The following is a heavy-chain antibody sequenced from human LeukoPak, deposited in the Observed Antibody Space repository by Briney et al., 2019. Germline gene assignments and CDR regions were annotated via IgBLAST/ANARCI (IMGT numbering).Heavy chain of an antibody. CDR2: ITGSGDST. D-gene: IGHD3-10*01. CDR3: AKGALGVMVRGVYFDY. V-gene: IGHV3-23*01. J-gene: IGHJ4*02. CDR1: GFTFSSYA. Sequence: GGSLRLSCAASGFTFSSYAMSWVRQAPGKGLEWVSTITGSGDSTYYADSVKGRFTISRDNSKNTLFLQMNSLRAEDTAVYYCAKGALGVMVRGVYFDYWGQGTLVTVSS.